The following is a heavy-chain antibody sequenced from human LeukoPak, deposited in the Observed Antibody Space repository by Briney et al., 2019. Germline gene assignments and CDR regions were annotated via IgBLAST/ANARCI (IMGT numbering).Heavy chain of an antibody. CDR1: GGSISSYY. CDR3: ARDLGLHYMDV. D-gene: IGHD3-16*01. CDR2: ISYSGST. V-gene: IGHV4-59*01. Sequence: SETLSLTCTVSGGSISSYYWSWIRQPPGKGLEWIGYISYSGSTNYNPSLKSRVTISVDTSKNQFSLKLSSVTAADTAVYYCARDLGLHYMDVWGKGTTVTVSS. J-gene: IGHJ6*03.